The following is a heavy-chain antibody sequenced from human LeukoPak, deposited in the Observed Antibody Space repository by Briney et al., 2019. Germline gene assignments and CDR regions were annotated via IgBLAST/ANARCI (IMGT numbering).Heavy chain of an antibody. V-gene: IGHV4-59*01. J-gene: IGHJ4*02. D-gene: IGHD6-19*01. Sequence: VKPSETLSLTCTVSVGSISTYYWSWIRQPPGKGLEWIGYIYYSGSTNYNPSLKSRVTISVDTSKNQFSLNLSSVTAADTAVYYCARSERYNSGWYFYCDYWGQGTLVTVSS. CDR3: ARSERYNSGWYFYCDY. CDR1: VGSISTYY. CDR2: IYYSGST.